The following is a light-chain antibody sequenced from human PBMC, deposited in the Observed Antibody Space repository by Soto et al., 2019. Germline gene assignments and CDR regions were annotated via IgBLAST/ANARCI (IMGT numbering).Light chain of an antibody. J-gene: IGLJ1*01. CDR1: SSDVGSSNL. CDR3: CSFARAYTSYV. V-gene: IGLV2-23*01. CDR2: EGN. Sequence: QSVLTQPASVSVSPGQSIAISCTGTSSDVGSSNLLSWYQQYPGKAPKLIIYEGNRRPSGISGRFSGSMSGNTASLTISGLQAEDEAEYYCCSFARAYTSYVFGTGTKVTVL.